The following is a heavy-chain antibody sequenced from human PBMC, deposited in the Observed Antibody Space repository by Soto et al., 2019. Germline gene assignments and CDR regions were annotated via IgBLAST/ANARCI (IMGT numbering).Heavy chain of an antibody. V-gene: IGHV3-64D*06. D-gene: IGHD3-22*01. J-gene: IGHJ4*02. CDR1: GFTFSSYT. CDR3: VKDYYDSRGYYYLSGFDY. CDR2: ISTNGGTT. Sequence: FLRLSCSASGFTFSSYTMHWVRQAPGKGLEYVSAISTNGGTTYYADSVKGRFTISRDNSKSTLYLRMSSLRPEDTAVYYCVKDYYDSRGYYYLSGFDYWGQGTLVTVSS.